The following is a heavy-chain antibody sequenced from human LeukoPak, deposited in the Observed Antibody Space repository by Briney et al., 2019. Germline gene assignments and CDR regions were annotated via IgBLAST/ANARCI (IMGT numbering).Heavy chain of an antibody. V-gene: IGHV1-2*02. CDR2: INPNSGGT. Sequence: ASVKVSCKASGYTFTGYYMHWVRQAPGQGLEWMGWINPNSGGTNYAQKFQGRVTMTRDTSISTAYMELSRLRSDDTAVYYCARGGDIVVVPAADWFDPWGQGTQVTVSS. J-gene: IGHJ5*02. CDR3: ARGGDIVVVPAADWFDP. D-gene: IGHD2-2*01. CDR1: GYTFTGYY.